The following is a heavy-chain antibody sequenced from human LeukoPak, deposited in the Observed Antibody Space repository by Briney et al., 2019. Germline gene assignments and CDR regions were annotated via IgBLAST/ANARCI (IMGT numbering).Heavy chain of an antibody. V-gene: IGHV3-20*04. CDR1: GFTFDDYG. CDR2: INWNGGST. J-gene: IGHJ6*03. CDR3: AVYGDDYYYYMDV. D-gene: IGHD4-17*01. Sequence: GGSLRLSCAASGFTFDDYGMSWVRQAPGKGLEWVSGINWNGGSTGYADSVKGRFTISRDNAKNSLYLQMNSLRAEDTALYYCAVYGDDYYYYMDVWGKGTTVTVSS.